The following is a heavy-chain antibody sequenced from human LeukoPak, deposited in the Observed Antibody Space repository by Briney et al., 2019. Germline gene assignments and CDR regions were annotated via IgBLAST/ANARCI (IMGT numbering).Heavy chain of an antibody. CDR3: ARVAKADWGVYYFDY. V-gene: IGHV3-72*01. D-gene: IGHD3-10*01. CDR2: TRNKVNSYTT. CDR1: GCTFSDHY. J-gene: IGHJ4*02. Sequence: PGGSLRLSCAASGCTFSDHYMDWVRQAPGKGLEWVGRTRNKVNSYTTEYAASVKGRFTISRDDSKNSLYLQMNSLKTEDSAVYYCARVAKADWGVYYFDYWGQGTLVTVSS.